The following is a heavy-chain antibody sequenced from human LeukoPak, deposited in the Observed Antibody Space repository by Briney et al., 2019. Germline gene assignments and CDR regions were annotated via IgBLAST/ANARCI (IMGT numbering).Heavy chain of an antibody. CDR2: IIPIFGTA. CDR3: ARDRYYYDSSGYYYYNGMDV. D-gene: IGHD3-22*01. V-gene: IGHV1-69*13. J-gene: IGHJ6*02. CDR1: GGTFSSYA. Sequence: GASVKVSCKASGGTFSSYAISWVRQAPGQGLEWMGGIIPIFGTANYAQKFQGRVTITADESTSTAYMELSSLRSGDTAVYYCARDRYYYDSSGYYYYNGMDVWGQGTTVTVSS.